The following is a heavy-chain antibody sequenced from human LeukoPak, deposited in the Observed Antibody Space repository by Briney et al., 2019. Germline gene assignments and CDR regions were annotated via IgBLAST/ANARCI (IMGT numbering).Heavy chain of an antibody. CDR3: ARVWGDCSDGSCYSGWFDP. D-gene: IGHD2-15*01. CDR1: GESFSGYY. CDR2: INHSGST. Sequence: PSETLSLTCAVYGESFSGYYWSWIRQPPGKGLEWIGEINHSGSTNYNPSLKSRVTISEDTSRNQFSLKLSSVTAADTAVYYCARVWGDCSDGSCYSGWFDPWGQGTLVTVSS. V-gene: IGHV4-34*01. J-gene: IGHJ5*02.